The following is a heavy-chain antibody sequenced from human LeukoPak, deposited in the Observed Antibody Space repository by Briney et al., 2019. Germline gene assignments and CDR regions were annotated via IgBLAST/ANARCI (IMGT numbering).Heavy chain of an antibody. D-gene: IGHD6-19*01. CDR3: ASSTGYSSGWYDY. J-gene: IGHJ4*02. CDR1: GFTSSDYY. CDR2: ISSSGSTI. V-gene: IGHV3-11*01. Sequence: GGSLRLSCAASGFTSSDYYMSWIRQAPGKGLEWVSYISSSGSTIYYADSVKGRFTISRDNAKNSLYLQMNSLRAEDTAVYYCASSTGYSSGWYDYWGQGTLVTVTS.